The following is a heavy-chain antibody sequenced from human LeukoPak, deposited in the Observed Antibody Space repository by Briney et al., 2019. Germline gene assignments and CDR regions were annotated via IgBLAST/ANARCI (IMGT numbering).Heavy chain of an antibody. D-gene: IGHD2-2*01. V-gene: IGHV5-51*01. CDR2: IDPDDSDT. Sequence: HGESLKISCKASGYRFTRYWIGWVRQIPGKGLEWMGIIDPDDSDTRYSPSFHGQVTISADKSVNTAYLQWTSVKASDTGIYYCARHAGRTLWYFYGMDVWGQGTTVTVSS. J-gene: IGHJ6*02. CDR1: GYRFTRYW. CDR3: ARHAGRTLWYFYGMDV.